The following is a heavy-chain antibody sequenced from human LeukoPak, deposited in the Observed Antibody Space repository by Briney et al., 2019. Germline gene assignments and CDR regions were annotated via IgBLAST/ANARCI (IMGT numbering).Heavy chain of an antibody. D-gene: IGHD3-10*01. CDR3: ARGHGSGYTNWFDP. CDR2: IIPIFGTA. V-gene: IGHV1-69*13. Sequence: GASVKVSCKASGGTFSSYAISWVRQAPGQGLEWMGGIIPIFGTANYAQKFQGRVTITADESTSTAYMEVRSLRSEDTAVYYCARGHGSGYTNWFDPWGQGTLVTVSS. CDR1: GGTFSSYA. J-gene: IGHJ5*02.